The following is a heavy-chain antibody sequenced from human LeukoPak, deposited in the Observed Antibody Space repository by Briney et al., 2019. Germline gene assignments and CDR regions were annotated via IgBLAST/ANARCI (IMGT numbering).Heavy chain of an antibody. J-gene: IGHJ4*02. CDR3: AVGDYYYDTRFDY. V-gene: IGHV1-3*03. D-gene: IGHD3-22*01. CDR1: GFPFTSYA. Sequence: GASVKVSCKASGFPFTSYAIHWVRQAPGQRLEWMGWVNSDNSNTKYSQEFQGRVTITRNTALSTAYMDLNSLRYEDMAVYYCAVGDYYYDTRFDYWGQGTLVTVSS. CDR2: VNSDNSNT.